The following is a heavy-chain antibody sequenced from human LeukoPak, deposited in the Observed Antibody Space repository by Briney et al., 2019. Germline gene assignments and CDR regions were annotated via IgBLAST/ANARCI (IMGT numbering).Heavy chain of an antibody. D-gene: IGHD6-13*01. CDR1: GFTFSSYS. Sequence: PGGSLRLSCAASGFTFSSYSMNWVRQAPGKGLEWVSYISRSSTTIYYADSVKGRFTISRDNAKNSLYLQMNSLRAKDTAVYYCAKVGYSSSWYDYWGQGTLVTVSS. CDR2: ISRSSTTI. CDR3: AKVGYSSSWYDY. V-gene: IGHV3-48*01. J-gene: IGHJ4*02.